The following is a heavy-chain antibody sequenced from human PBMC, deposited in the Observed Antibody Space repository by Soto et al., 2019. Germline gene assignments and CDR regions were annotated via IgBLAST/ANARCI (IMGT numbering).Heavy chain of an antibody. CDR1: GGSISSGGYS. CDR3: ASSPGGYCSGGSCYGPNWFDP. V-gene: IGHV4-30-2*01. CDR2: IYHSGST. J-gene: IGHJ5*02. Sequence: SETLSLTCAVSGGSISSGGYSWSWIRQPPGKGLEWIGYIYHSGSTYYNPSLKSRVTVSVDRSKNQFSLKLSSVTAADTAVYYCASSPGGYCSGGSCYGPNWFDPWGQGTLVTVSS. D-gene: IGHD2-15*01.